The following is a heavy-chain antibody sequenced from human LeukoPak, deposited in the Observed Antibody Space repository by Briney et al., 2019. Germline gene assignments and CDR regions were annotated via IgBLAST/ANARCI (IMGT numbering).Heavy chain of an antibody. CDR3: ARNTAPYDIVVVPDYFDY. J-gene: IGHJ4*02. Sequence: ASVKVSCKASGGTFSSYAISWVRQAPGQGLEWMGGIIPIFGTANYAQKFQGRVTITADESTSTAYMELSSLRSEDTAVYYCARNTAPYDIVVVPDYFDYWGQGTLVTVSS. V-gene: IGHV1-69*13. CDR1: GGTFSSYA. CDR2: IIPIFGTA. D-gene: IGHD2-2*01.